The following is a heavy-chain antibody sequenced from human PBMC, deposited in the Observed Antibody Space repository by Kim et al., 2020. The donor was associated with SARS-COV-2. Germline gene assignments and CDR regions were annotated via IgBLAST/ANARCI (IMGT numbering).Heavy chain of an antibody. V-gene: IGHV1-46*01. CDR3: ARGGRIMITFGGVIVDWYFDL. CDR2: INPGGGVT. J-gene: IGHJ2*01. D-gene: IGHD3-16*02. Sequence: ASVKVSCKASGDTFTSYYMHWVRQAPGQGLEWIGVINPGGGVTTYARKFRGRVTMTRDTSTSTVYMELSSLRFEDTAVYYCARGGRIMITFGGVIVDWYFDLWGRGTLAT. CDR1: GDTFTSYY.